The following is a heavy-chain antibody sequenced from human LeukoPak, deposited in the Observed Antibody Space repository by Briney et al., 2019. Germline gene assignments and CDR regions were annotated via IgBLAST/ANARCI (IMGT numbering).Heavy chain of an antibody. CDR2: LSGSGANT. J-gene: IGHJ6*02. V-gene: IGHV3-23*01. CDR1: GFTFSSYA. Sequence: GGSLRLSCAASGFTFSSYAMSWVRQAPGKGLEWVSALSGSGANTYYADSVKGRFTISRDNSKNTLYLQVNSLRAEDTAVYYCSKGVGCSGGTCYSGHGMDVWGQGTTVTVSS. D-gene: IGHD2-15*01. CDR3: SKGVGCSGGTCYSGHGMDV.